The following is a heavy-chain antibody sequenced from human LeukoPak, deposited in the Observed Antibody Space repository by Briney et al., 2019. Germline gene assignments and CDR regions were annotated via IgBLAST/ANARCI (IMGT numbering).Heavy chain of an antibody. CDR1: GGSISSGDYY. CDR3: ATLVGARFTAFDI. V-gene: IGHV4-61*02. J-gene: IGHJ3*02. Sequence: PSETLSLTCTVSGGSISSGDYYWSWVRQPAGKGLEWIGRIFFSGKTNYNPSLKSRVIISMDTSKNQVSLKLNSVTAADTAVYYCATLVGARFTAFDIWGQGTVVTVSS. CDR2: IFFSGKT. D-gene: IGHD1-26*01.